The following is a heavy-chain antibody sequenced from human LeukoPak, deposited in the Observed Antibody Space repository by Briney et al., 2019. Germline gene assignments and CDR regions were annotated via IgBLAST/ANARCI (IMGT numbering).Heavy chain of an antibody. J-gene: IGHJ4*02. D-gene: IGHD3-22*01. CDR1: GFTFSSYS. Sequence: PGGSLRLSCAASGFTFSSYSMNWVRQAPGKGLEWVSYISSSSSTIYYADSVKGRFTTSRDNAKNSLYLQMNSLRAEDTAVYYCARRGYGYYDSPFDYWGQGTLVTVSS. CDR2: ISSSSSTI. V-gene: IGHV3-48*04. CDR3: ARRGYGYYDSPFDY.